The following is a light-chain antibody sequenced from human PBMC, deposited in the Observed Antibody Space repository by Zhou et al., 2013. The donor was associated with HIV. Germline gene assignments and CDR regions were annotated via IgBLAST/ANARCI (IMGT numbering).Light chain of an antibody. CDR3: QQYNRYPYS. V-gene: IGKV1-9*01. Sequence: IQLTQSPSSLSASVGDRVTITCRASQGISSYLAWYQQKPGKAPKLLIYAASSLQSGVPSRFSGSGSGTEFTLTISSLQPDDFATYYCQQYNRYPYSFGQGTKLEIK. CDR2: AAS. J-gene: IGKJ2*01. CDR1: QGISSY.